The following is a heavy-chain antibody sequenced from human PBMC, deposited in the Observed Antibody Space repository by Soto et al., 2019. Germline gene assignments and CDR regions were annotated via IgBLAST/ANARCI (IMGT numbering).Heavy chain of an antibody. Sequence: GGSLRLSCAASGFTFSSYGMHWVRQAPGKGLEWVAVISYDGSNKYYADSVKGRFTISRDNSKNTLYLQMNSLRAEDTAVYYCAKDLEVRVASWENPEYRYYYYGMDVWGQGTTVTVSS. D-gene: IGHD3-3*01. CDR1: GFTFSSYG. J-gene: IGHJ6*02. V-gene: IGHV3-30*18. CDR2: ISYDGSNK. CDR3: AKDLEVRVASWENPEYRYYYYGMDV.